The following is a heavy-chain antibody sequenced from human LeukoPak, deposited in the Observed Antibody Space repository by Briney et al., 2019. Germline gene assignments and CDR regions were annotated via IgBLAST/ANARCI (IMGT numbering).Heavy chain of an antibody. CDR2: ISGSGGST. CDR3: ATRAYCGGDCYRMNWYFDL. D-gene: IGHD2-21*02. J-gene: IGHJ2*01. Sequence: GGSLRLSCAASGFTFSSYAMSWVRQAPGKGLEWVSAISGSGGSTYYADSVKGRFTISRDNSKNTLYLQMNSLRAEDTAVYYCATRAYCGGDCYRMNWYFDLWGRGTLVTVSS. V-gene: IGHV3-23*01. CDR1: GFTFSSYA.